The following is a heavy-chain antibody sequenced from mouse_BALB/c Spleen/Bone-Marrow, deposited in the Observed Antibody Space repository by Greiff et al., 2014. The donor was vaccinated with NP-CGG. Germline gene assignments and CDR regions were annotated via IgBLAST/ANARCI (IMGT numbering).Heavy chain of an antibody. J-gene: IGHJ4*01. Sequence: EVQVVESGGGLVQPGGSRKLSCAASGFTFSSFGMHWVRQAPEKGLEWVAYISSGSSTIYYADTVKGRFTISRDNPKNTLFLQMTSLRSDDTSMYYCAAITTVVARYAMDYWGQGTSVTVSS. V-gene: IGHV5-17*02. CDR2: ISSGSSTI. D-gene: IGHD1-1*01. CDR1: GFTFSSFG. CDR3: AAITTVVARYAMDY.